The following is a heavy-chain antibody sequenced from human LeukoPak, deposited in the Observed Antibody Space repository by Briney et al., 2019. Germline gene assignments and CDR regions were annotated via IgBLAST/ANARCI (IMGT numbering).Heavy chain of an antibody. J-gene: IGHJ4*02. V-gene: IGHV3-23*01. CDR3: ASSYYYDSSGY. D-gene: IGHD3-22*01. CDR2: ISGSGGST. Sequence: GGSLRLSCAASGFTFSSYAMSWVRQSPGKGLEWVSAISGSGGSTYYADSVKGRFTISRDNSKNTLYLQMNSLRAEDTAVYYCASSYYYDSSGYWGQGTLVTVSS. CDR1: GFTFSSYA.